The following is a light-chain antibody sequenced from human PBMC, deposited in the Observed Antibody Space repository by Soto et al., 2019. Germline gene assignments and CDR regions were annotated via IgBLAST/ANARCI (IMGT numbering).Light chain of an antibody. Sequence: DIVMTQSPLSLPVTPGEPASISCRSSQSLLYSNGYNYLDWYLQKPGQSPQLLIFLGSNRASGVHDRFSGSGSGRDFTLKISRVEAEDVGVYYCMQALQTPYTFGQGTKLEIK. J-gene: IGKJ2*01. CDR2: LGS. CDR1: QSLLYSNGYNY. CDR3: MQALQTPYT. V-gene: IGKV2-28*01.